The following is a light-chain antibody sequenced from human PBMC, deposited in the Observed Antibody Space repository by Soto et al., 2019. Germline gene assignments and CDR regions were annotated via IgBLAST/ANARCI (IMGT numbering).Light chain of an antibody. CDR2: LNSDGSH. CDR1: SGHSSYA. J-gene: IGLJ2*01. CDR3: QTWGTGIGV. Sequence: QSVLTQSPSASASLGASVKLTCTLSSGHSSYAIAWHQQQPEKGPRYLMKLNSDGSHRKGDGIPDRFSGSSSGAEHYLTISSLQSKDEADYYCQTWGTGIGVFGGGTKLTVL. V-gene: IGLV4-69*01.